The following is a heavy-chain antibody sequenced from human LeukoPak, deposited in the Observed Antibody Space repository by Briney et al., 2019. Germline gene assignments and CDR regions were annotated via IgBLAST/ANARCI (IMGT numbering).Heavy chain of an antibody. J-gene: IGHJ4*02. CDR3: ARDSEWGLLRSDY. CDR1: GFSFSEYY. V-gene: IGHV3-11*05. D-gene: IGHD1-26*01. Sequence: PGGSLRLSCAASGFSFSEYYMSWIRQAPGKGLEWVSCISSGSSYTNYTDSVKGRFTISRDNAKNSLYLQMNSLRAEDTAVYYCARDSEWGLLRSDYWGQGTLVTVSS. CDR2: ISSGSSYT.